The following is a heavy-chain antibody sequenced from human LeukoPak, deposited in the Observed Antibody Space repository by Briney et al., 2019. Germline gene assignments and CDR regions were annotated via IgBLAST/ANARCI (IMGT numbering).Heavy chain of an antibody. CDR1: GGSVSSGGYY. CDR2: IYYSGST. D-gene: IGHD2-2*01. J-gene: IGHJ5*02. V-gene: IGHV4-31*03. Sequence: SETLSLTCTVSGGSVSSGGYYWGGIRQHPGKGLEWIGYIYYSGSTYYNPSLKSRVTISVDTSKNQFSLKLSSVTAADTAVYYCARDHCSSTSCYVGTSWFDPWGQGTLVTVSS. CDR3: ARDHCSSTSCYVGTSWFDP.